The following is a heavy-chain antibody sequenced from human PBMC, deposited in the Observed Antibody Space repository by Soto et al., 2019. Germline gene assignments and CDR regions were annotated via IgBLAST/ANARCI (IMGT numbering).Heavy chain of an antibody. V-gene: IGHV3-30-3*01. CDR2: ISHDGINK. Sequence: QVLLVDSGGGVVQPGRSLRLSCAASGFTFSSYAMNWVRQAPGKGLEWVALISHDGINKYYADSGRGRFTISKDSSTNTRYLQMNSLRAADTAVYYCGRCTSTSCHLGSDYWGQGTLVTVSS. J-gene: IGHJ4*02. CDR1: GFTFSSYA. CDR3: GRCTSTSCHLGSDY. D-gene: IGHD2-2*01.